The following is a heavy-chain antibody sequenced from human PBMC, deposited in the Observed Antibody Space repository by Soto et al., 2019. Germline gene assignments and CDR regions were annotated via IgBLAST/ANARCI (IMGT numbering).Heavy chain of an antibody. CDR1: GGSFSGYY. CDR3: ARTSFCGGDCYGDALDI. D-gene: IGHD2-21*01. CDR2: INHSGST. V-gene: IGHV4-34*01. Sequence: QVQLQQWGAGLLKPSETLSLTCAVYGGSFSGYYWSWIRQPPGKGLEWIGEINHSGSTNYNPSLKSRVTISVDTSKNQFSLKLSSVTAADTAVYYCARTSFCGGDCYGDALDIWGQGTMVTVSS. J-gene: IGHJ3*02.